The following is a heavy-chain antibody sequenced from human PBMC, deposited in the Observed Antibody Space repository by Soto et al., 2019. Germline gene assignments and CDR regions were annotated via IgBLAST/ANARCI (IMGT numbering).Heavy chain of an antibody. D-gene: IGHD6-19*01. CDR3: ARGIAVAETGKYYFDY. Sequence: HPGGSLRLSCAASGFTFSSYGMHWVRQAPGKGLEWVAVIWYDGSNKYYADSVKGRFTISRDNSKNTLYLQMNSLRAEDTAVYYCARGIAVAETGKYYFDYWGQGTLVTVSS. V-gene: IGHV3-33*01. CDR1: GFTFSSYG. CDR2: IWYDGSNK. J-gene: IGHJ4*02.